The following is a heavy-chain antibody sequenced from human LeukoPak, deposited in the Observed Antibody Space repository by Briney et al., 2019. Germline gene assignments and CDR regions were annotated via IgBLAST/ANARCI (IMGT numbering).Heavy chain of an antibody. Sequence: ASVKVSCKASGYTFTDYYLHWVRQAPGQGLEWMGWINPKSGGTNFAQKFQGRVTMTRDTPINTAYMGLDSLTSDDTAIYYCASRDGYNVPFDYWGQGTLVTVSS. V-gene: IGHV1-2*02. CDR2: INPKSGGT. CDR3: ASRDGYNVPFDY. CDR1: GYTFTDYY. D-gene: IGHD5-24*01. J-gene: IGHJ4*02.